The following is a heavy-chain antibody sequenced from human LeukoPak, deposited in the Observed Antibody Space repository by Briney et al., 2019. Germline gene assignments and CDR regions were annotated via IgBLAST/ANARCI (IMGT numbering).Heavy chain of an antibody. J-gene: IGHJ4*02. CDR1: GVSISSGSYY. CDR3: ASEAAAGGFDY. CDR2: IYTSGST. Sequence: PSETLSLNCTVSGVSISSGSYYWRCIRQPAGKGLEWIGRIYTSGSTNYNPSLKSRVTISVDTSKNQFSLKLSSVTAADTAVYYCASEAAAGGFDYWGQGTLVTVSS. D-gene: IGHD6-13*01. V-gene: IGHV4-61*02.